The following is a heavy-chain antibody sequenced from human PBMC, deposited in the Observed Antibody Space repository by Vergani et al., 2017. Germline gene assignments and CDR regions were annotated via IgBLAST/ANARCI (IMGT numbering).Heavy chain of an antibody. CDR2: ISYDGSNK. Sequence: QVQLVESGGGVVQPGRSLRLSCAASGFTFSRYAMHWVRQAPGKGLEWVAVISYDGSNKYYADSVKGRFTISRDNSKNTLYLQMNSLRAEDTAVYYCATLPVAIGFDYWGQGTLVTVSS. CDR3: ATLPVAIGFDY. V-gene: IGHV3-30-3*01. J-gene: IGHJ4*02. CDR1: GFTFSRYA. D-gene: IGHD2-2*01.